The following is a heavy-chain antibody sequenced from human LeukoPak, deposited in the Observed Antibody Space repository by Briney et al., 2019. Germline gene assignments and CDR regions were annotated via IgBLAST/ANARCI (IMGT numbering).Heavy chain of an antibody. V-gene: IGHV4-61*01. D-gene: IGHD3-22*01. Sequence: SETLSLTCTVSGGSVSSGSHYWSWIRQPPGKGLEWIGYIYDSGSTNYNPSLKSRVTISVDTSKNQFSLKLSSVTAADTAVYYCARDPSGYFNYWGQGTLVTVSS. CDR3: ARDPSGYFNY. CDR1: GGSVSSGSHY. J-gene: IGHJ4*02. CDR2: IYDSGST.